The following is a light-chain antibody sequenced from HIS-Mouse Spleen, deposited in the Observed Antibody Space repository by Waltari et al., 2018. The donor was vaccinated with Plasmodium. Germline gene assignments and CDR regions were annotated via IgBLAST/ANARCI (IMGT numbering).Light chain of an antibody. Sequence: DIQMTQSPSSLSASVGDRVTITCRASQRISSYLNWYQQKPGKAPKPLIYAASSLQSGVPSRFSGSGSGTDFTLTISSLQPEDFATYYCQQSYSTPPTFGGGTKVEIK. V-gene: IGKV1-39*01. CDR2: AAS. CDR3: QQSYSTPPT. CDR1: QRISSY. J-gene: IGKJ4*01.